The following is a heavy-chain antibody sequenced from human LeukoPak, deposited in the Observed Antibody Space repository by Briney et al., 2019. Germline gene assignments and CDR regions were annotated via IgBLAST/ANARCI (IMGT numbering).Heavy chain of an antibody. V-gene: IGHV3-23*01. D-gene: IGHD6-13*01. CDR1: GFTFSSYA. Sequence: GGSLRLSCAASGFTFSSYAMSWVRQAPGKGLEWVSAISAGGGSTYYADSVKGRFTISRDNSKNSLYLQMNSLRTEDTALYYCAKDIRDSSSWYYYYGMDVWGQGTTVTVSS. CDR3: AKDIRDSSSWYYYYGMDV. CDR2: ISAGGGST. J-gene: IGHJ6*02.